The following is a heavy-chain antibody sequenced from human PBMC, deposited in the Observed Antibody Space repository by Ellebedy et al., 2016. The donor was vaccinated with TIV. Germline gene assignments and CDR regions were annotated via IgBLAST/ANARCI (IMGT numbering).Heavy chain of an antibody. CDR2: IRSKAYGETT. CDR1: GYTFGDFA. CDR3: SRAPYASGSL. D-gene: IGHD5-12*01. Sequence: PGGSLRLSCTASGYTFGDFALTWFRQAPGKGLEWVGSIRSKAYGETTDYAASVRGRFSISRDDTKSIAYLQMNSLKTEDTAVYFCSRAPYASGSLWGQGTLVTVSS. V-gene: IGHV3-49*03. J-gene: IGHJ1*01.